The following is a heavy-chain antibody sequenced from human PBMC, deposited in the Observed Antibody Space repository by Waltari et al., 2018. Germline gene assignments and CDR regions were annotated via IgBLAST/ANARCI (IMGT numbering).Heavy chain of an antibody. D-gene: IGHD2-21*02. CDR3: VRRHDSGGFYGL. V-gene: IGHV3-74*01. CDR1: GFIFRSSW. Sequence: EVQLVESGGGLVQPGGSLRLPCAASGFIFRSSWRHWVRQAPGKGLGWVSRISDDGGSTNYADSVKGRFTISRDNTKNTLYLQMNSLNDEDTTLYYCVRRHDSGGFYGLWGQGTLVTVSS. J-gene: IGHJ4*02. CDR2: ISDDGGST.